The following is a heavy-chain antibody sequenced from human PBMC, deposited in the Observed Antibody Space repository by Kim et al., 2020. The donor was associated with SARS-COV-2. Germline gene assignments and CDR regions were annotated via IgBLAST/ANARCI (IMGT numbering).Heavy chain of an antibody. V-gene: IGHV4-59*01. CDR3: ARVGGSSTPLSAFDI. J-gene: IGHJ3*02. Sequence: HSLTRRVTITVDTSKNQFSLKLTSVTAADTALYYCARVGGSSTPLSAFDIWGQGTMVTVSS. D-gene: IGHD6-6*01.